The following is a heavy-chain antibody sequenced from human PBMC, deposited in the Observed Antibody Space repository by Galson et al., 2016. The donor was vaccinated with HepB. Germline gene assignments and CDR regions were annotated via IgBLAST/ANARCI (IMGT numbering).Heavy chain of an antibody. D-gene: IGHD3-22*01. Sequence: SLRLSCAASGFTFSSYGMHWVRQAPGKGLEWVAVIWYDGSNKYYADSVKGRFTISRDNSKNTLYLQMNSLRAEDTAVYYCARDSSGYYYPQGWFDPWGQGTLVTVSS. CDR3: ARDSSGYYYPQGWFDP. CDR2: IWYDGSNK. V-gene: IGHV3-33*01. CDR1: GFTFSSYG. J-gene: IGHJ5*02.